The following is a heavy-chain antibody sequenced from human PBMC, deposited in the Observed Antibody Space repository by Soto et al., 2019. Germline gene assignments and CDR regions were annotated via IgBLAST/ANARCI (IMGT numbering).Heavy chain of an antibody. D-gene: IGHD2-15*01. Sequence: EVQLVESGGGLVQPGGSLRLSCAASGFTFSSYWMHWVRQAPGKGLVRVSRINSDGSSTRYADSVKRRCTISRANAKNTLYLQLNSLRAADTAVYYWVRTILVVAAANREDYWGPGTLVTVS. V-gene: IGHV3-74*01. J-gene: IGHJ4*02. CDR2: INSDGSST. CDR3: VRTILVVAAANREDY. CDR1: GFTFSSYW.